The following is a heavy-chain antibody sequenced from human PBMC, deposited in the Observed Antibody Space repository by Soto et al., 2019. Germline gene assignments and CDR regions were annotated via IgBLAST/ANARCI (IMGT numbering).Heavy chain of an antibody. CDR1: GGSISSYY. V-gene: IGHV4-59*01. CDR2: IYYSGST. CDR3: ARGLIAARLKGVGY. D-gene: IGHD6-6*01. J-gene: IGHJ4*02. Sequence: ESLSRACPVSGGSISSYYWSWIRQPPGKGLEWIGYIYYSGSTNYNPSLKSRVTISVDTSKNQFSLKLSSVTAADTAVYYCARGLIAARLKGVGYWGQGTLVTVSS.